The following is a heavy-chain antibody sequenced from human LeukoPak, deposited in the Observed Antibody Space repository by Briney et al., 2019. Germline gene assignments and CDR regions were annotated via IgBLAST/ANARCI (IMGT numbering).Heavy chain of an antibody. CDR1: GFTFSSYS. V-gene: IGHV3-21*01. CDR3: ARAIAVPDKAWGGYYYYMDV. J-gene: IGHJ6*03. Sequence: GGSLRLSCAASGFTFSSYSMNWVRQAPGKGLEWVSSISSSSSYIYYADSVKGRFTISRDNAKNSLYLQMNSLRAEDTAVYYCARAIAVPDKAWGGYYYYMDVWGKGTTVTVSS. CDR2: ISSSSSYI. D-gene: IGHD6-19*01.